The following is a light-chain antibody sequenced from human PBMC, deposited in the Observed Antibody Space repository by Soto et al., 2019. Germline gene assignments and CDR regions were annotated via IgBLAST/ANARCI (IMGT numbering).Light chain of an antibody. CDR2: GAS. J-gene: IGKJ4*01. V-gene: IGKV3-20*01. Sequence: EIVLTQSPGTLSLSPGERATLSCRASQSVSRSYLAWYQQNPGQAPRLLIYGASSRATGIPDRFSGSGSGTDFTLTISRLEPEDCAVYYCQQYGSSPRTFGGGTKVEIK. CDR1: QSVSRSY. CDR3: QQYGSSPRT.